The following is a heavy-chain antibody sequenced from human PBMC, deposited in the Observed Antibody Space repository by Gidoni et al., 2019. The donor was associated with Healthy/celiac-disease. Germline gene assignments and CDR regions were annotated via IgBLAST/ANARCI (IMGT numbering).Heavy chain of an antibody. J-gene: IGHJ4*02. CDR2: ISYDGSNK. Sequence: QVQLVESGGGLVQTGRSLRLSCAASGFTFSRYGMHWVRQAPGKGLEWVAVISYDGSNKYYADSVKGRFTISRDNSKNTLYLQMNSLRAEDTAVYYCAKDYYDSSGYPPLDYWGQGTLVTVSS. V-gene: IGHV3-30*18. CDR1: GFTFSRYG. CDR3: AKDYYDSSGYPPLDY. D-gene: IGHD3-22*01.